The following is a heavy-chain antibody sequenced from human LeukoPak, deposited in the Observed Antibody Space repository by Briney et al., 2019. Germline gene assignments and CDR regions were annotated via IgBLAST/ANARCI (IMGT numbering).Heavy chain of an antibody. CDR3: AKVQNYYGSGSPDY. D-gene: IGHD3-10*01. CDR1: GLTFSSYA. V-gene: IGHV3-23*01. J-gene: IGHJ4*02. Sequence: GGSLRLSCAASGLTFSSYAMSWVRQAPGKGLEWVSAISGSGGSTYYADSVKGRFTISRDNSKNTLYLQMNSLRAEDTAVYYCAKVQNYYGSGSPDYWGQGTLVTVSS. CDR2: ISGSGGST.